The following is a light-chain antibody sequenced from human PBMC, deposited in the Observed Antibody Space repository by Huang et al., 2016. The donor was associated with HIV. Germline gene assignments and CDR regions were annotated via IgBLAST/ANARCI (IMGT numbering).Light chain of an antibody. CDR3: QQYDSSQGIS. CDR2: GAS. CDR1: QTIKNIY. J-gene: IGKJ5*01. V-gene: IGKV3-20*01. Sequence: EIVLTQSPDTLSLSPGERATVSCRVSQTIKNIYLAWYQQKPGQGPRLLIYGASSRATDIPDRVSGSGSGTDFTITINRLEPEDFAVYYCQQYDSSQGISFGQGTRLEMK.